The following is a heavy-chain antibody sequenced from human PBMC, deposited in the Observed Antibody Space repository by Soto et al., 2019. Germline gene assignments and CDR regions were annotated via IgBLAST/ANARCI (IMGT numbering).Heavy chain of an antibody. J-gene: IGHJ4*02. V-gene: IGHV1-18*04. D-gene: IGHD6-6*01. CDR2: ISIYNGNT. CDR3: ASAPGSSSRPLVFDY. CDR1: GDTFTSNG. Sequence: QVQVVQSGAEVKRPGASVKVACKASGDTFTSNGISWVRQAPGQGLEWLAWISIYNGNTQYAQKVQGRVTMTTDTSTNTAYMELRSLRSDDTAVYYGASAPGSSSRPLVFDYWCQGTLVTVSA.